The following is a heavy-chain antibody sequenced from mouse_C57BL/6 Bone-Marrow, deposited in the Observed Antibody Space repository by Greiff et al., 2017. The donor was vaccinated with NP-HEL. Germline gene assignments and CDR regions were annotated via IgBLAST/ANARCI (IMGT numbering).Heavy chain of an antibody. J-gene: IGHJ4*01. CDR1: GYTFTSYW. Sequence: QVQLQQSGTELVKPGASVKLSCKASGYTFTSYWMHWVKQRPGQGLEWIGNINPSNGGTNYNEKFKSKATLTVDKSSSTAYMQLSSLTSEDSAVYYCARYRSGGYYAMDYWGQGTSVTVSS. D-gene: IGHD1-1*01. CDR2: INPSNGGT. V-gene: IGHV1-53*01. CDR3: ARYRSGGYYAMDY.